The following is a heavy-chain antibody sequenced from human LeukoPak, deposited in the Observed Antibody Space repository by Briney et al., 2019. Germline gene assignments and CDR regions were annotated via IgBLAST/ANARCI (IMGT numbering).Heavy chain of an antibody. CDR3: AKDAERGFDYSNSLEY. CDR2: IWSDGTEK. Sequence: PGGSLRLSCAASGFTYSHSGMHWVRQAPGKGLEWVAVIWSDGTEKYYADSVKGRFTISRDNSKNTLYLEMNSLRGEDTAVYYCAKDAERGFDYSNSLEYWGRGILVTVSS. CDR1: GFTYSHSG. V-gene: IGHV3-33*03. J-gene: IGHJ4*02. D-gene: IGHD4-11*01.